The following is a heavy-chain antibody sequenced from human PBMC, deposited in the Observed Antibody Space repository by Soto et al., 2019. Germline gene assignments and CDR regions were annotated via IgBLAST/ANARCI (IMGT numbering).Heavy chain of an antibody. V-gene: IGHV3-21*01. D-gene: IGHD2-15*01. CDR3: ARDQPEYCSGGSCYRDGAFDI. CDR1: GFTFSSYS. Sequence: GGSLRLSCAASGFTFSSYSVNWVRQAPGKGLEWVSSISSSSSYIYYADSVKGRFTISRDNAKNSLYLQMNSLRAEDTAVYYCARDQPEYCSGGSCYRDGAFDIWGQGTMVTVSS. CDR2: ISSSSSYI. J-gene: IGHJ3*02.